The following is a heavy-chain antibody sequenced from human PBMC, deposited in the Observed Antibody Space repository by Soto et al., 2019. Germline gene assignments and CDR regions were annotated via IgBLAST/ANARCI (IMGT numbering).Heavy chain of an antibody. D-gene: IGHD4-17*01. Sequence: ASVKVSCKASGGTFSSYAISWVRQAPGQGLEWMGGIIPIFGTANYAQKFQGRVTITADGSTSTAYMELSSLRSEDTAVYYCARDRGYGDYGVYWYFDLWGRGTLVTVSS. J-gene: IGHJ2*01. CDR2: IIPIFGTA. CDR3: ARDRGYGDYGVYWYFDL. V-gene: IGHV1-69*13. CDR1: GGTFSSYA.